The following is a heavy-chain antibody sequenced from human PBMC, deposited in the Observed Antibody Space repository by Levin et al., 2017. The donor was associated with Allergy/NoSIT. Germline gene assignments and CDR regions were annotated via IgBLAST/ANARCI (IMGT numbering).Heavy chain of an antibody. V-gene: IGHV1-69*04. J-gene: IGHJ4*02. D-gene: IGHD1-26*01. CDR2: VIPILNKA. Sequence: SVKVSCKASGGPFTSYGINWLRQAPGQRLEWIGRVIPILNKANYAQKFQGRVTITADKSTSTAYMELSSLRADDTAVYYCARMGDFSYFDYWGQGTLITVSS. CDR1: GGPFTSYG. CDR3: ARMGDFSYFDY.